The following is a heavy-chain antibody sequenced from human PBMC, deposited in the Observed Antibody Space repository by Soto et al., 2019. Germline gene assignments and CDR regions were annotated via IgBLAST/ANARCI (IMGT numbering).Heavy chain of an antibody. Sequence: SQTLSLTCAISGDSVSSNSAAWNWIRQSPSRGLEWLGRTYYRSKWYNDYAVSVKSRITINPDTSKNQFSLQLNSVTPEDTAVYECARDSGYSSSSGYYYGMDVWGQGTTVTVS. CDR3: ARDSGYSSSSGYYYGMDV. D-gene: IGHD6-6*01. CDR2: TYYRSKWYN. CDR1: GDSVSSNSAA. J-gene: IGHJ6*02. V-gene: IGHV6-1*01.